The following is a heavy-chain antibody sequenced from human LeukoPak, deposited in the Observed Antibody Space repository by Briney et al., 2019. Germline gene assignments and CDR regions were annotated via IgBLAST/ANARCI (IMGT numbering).Heavy chain of an antibody. D-gene: IGHD5-12*01. CDR3: AKMKASGYDYDAFDI. Sequence: GRSLRLSCAASGFTFSSYGMYWVRQAPGKGLEWVAVIWYDGSNKYYADSVKGRFTISRDNSKNTLYLQMNSLRAEDTAVYYCAKMKASGYDYDAFDIWGQGTMVTVSS. CDR1: GFTFSSYG. J-gene: IGHJ3*02. V-gene: IGHV3-33*06. CDR2: IWYDGSNK.